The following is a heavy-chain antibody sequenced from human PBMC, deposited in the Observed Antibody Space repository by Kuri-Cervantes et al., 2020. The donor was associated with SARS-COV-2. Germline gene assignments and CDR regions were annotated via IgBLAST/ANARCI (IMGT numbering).Heavy chain of an antibody. V-gene: IGHV3-30-3*01. D-gene: IGHD2-8*01. CDR3: ARVMMYGGFLGRPLAY. Sequence: GGSLRLSCAASGFTFSSYAMHWVRQAPGKGLEWVAVISYDGSNKYYADSVKGRFTISRDNPKNTLYLQMNSLRAEDTAVYYCARVMMYGGFLGRPLAYWGQGTLVTVSS. CDR2: ISYDGSNK. J-gene: IGHJ4*02. CDR1: GFTFSSYA.